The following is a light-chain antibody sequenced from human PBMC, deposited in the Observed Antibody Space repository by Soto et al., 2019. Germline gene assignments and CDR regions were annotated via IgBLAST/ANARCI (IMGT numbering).Light chain of an antibody. Sequence: ETVMTQSPATLSVSPGERATLSCRASQSVSSNLAWYQQKPGQTPRLLIYGASTRATGIPARFSGSGSGTEFTLTISSLQSEDFAVYYCQQYNNWWTFGQGTKVETK. V-gene: IGKV3-15*01. CDR3: QQYNNWWT. J-gene: IGKJ1*01. CDR2: GAS. CDR1: QSVSSN.